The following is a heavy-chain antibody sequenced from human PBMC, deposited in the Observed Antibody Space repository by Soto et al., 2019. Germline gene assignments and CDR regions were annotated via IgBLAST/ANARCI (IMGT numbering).Heavy chain of an antibody. V-gene: IGHV3-23*01. J-gene: IGHJ4*02. D-gene: IGHD2-15*01. CDR3: AKDIGALVVAGTFDY. CDR1: GFTFSSYA. CDR2: ISGSGGST. Sequence: GGSLRLSCAASGFTFSSYAMSWVRQAPGKGLEWVSAISGSGGSTYYADSVKGRFTISRDNSKNTLYLQMNSLRAEDTAVYYCAKDIGALVVAGTFDYWGQGTLVTVSS.